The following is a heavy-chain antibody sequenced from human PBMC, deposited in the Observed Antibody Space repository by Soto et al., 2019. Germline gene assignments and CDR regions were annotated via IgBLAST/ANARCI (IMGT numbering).Heavy chain of an antibody. CDR2: IIPIFGTA. CDR3: TRYNWNYHYFEY. CDR1: GCTFSSYA. V-gene: IGHV1-69*13. D-gene: IGHD1-7*01. J-gene: IGHJ4*02. Sequence: ASVKVSCKASGCTFSSYAISWVRQAPGQGLEWMGGIIPIFGTANYAQKFQGRVTITADESTSTAYMELSSLRSEDTAVYYCTRYNWNYHYFEYLGQGTLVTVSS.